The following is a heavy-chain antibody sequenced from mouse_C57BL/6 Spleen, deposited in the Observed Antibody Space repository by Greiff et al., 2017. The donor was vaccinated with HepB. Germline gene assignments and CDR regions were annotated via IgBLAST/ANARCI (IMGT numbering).Heavy chain of an antibody. J-gene: IGHJ2*01. V-gene: IGHV14-2*01. CDR3: AEGNGGRYFDY. Sequence: EVQRVESGAELVKPGASVKLSCTASGFNIKDYYMHWVKQRTEQGLEWIGRIDPEDGETKYAPKFQGKATITADTSSNTAYLQLSSLTSEDTAVYYCAEGNGGRYFDYWGQGTTLTVSS. CDR2: IDPEDGET. CDR1: GFNIKDYY. D-gene: IGHD1-1*01.